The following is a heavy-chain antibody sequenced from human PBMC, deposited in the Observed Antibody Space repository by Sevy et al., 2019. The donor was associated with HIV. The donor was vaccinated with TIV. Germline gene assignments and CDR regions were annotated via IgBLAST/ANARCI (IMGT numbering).Heavy chain of an antibody. D-gene: IGHD3-10*01. CDR1: GFTFSSYG. J-gene: IGHJ6*02. Sequence: GGSLRLSCAASGFTFSSYGMHWVRQAPGKGLEWVAVISYDGSNKYYADSVKGRFTISRDNSKNTLYLQMNSLRAEDTAVYYCANLWDYYGSGSYSRTQDYYYYGMDVWGQGTTVTVSS. CDR3: ANLWDYYGSGSYSRTQDYYYYGMDV. CDR2: ISYDGSNK. V-gene: IGHV3-30*18.